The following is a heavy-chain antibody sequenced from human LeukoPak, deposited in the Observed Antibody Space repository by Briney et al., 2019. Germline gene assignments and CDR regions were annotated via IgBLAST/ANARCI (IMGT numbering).Heavy chain of an antibody. Sequence: LPGGSLRLSCAASGFTFSSYGMHWVRQAPGKGLERVAVIWYDGSNKYYADSVKGRFTISRDNSKNTLYLQMNSLRAEDTAVYYCASSMGSSDENDYWGQGTLVTVSS. CDR1: GFTFSSYG. D-gene: IGHD2-2*01. CDR3: ASSMGSSDENDY. V-gene: IGHV3-33*08. CDR2: IWYDGSNK. J-gene: IGHJ4*02.